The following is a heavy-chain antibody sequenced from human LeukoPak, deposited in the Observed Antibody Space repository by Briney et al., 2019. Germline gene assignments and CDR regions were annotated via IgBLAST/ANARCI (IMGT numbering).Heavy chain of an antibody. J-gene: IGHJ5*02. V-gene: IGHV4-38-2*02. Sequence: PSETLSLTCTVSGHSISSGYYWGWIRQPPGKGLEWIGSIYHSGSTYYNPSLKSRVTISVDTSKNQFSLKLSSVTAADTAVYYCARDPTYDDWFDPWGQGTLVTVSS. CDR3: ARDPTYDDWFDP. D-gene: IGHD1-1*01. CDR2: IYHSGST. CDR1: GHSISSGYY.